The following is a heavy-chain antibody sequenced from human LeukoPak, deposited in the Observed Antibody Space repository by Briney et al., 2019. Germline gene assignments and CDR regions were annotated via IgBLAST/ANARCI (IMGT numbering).Heavy chain of an antibody. V-gene: IGHV1-2*02. Sequence: ASVKVSCKASGYTFTSYYMHWVRQAPGQGLEWMGWINPNSGGTNYAQKFQGRVTMTRDTSISTAYMELSRLRSDDTAVYYCARDLPKTGYVGALDIWGQGTMVTVSS. CDR3: ARDLPKTGYVGALDI. CDR2: INPNSGGT. J-gene: IGHJ3*02. D-gene: IGHD5-12*01. CDR1: GYTFTSYY.